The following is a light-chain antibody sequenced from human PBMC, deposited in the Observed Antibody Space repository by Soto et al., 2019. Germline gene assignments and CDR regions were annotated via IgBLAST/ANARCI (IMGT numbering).Light chain of an antibody. V-gene: IGKV3-11*01. Sequence: EIVLTQSPATLSLSPGERATLSCRASQSVSSCLAWYQQKPGQAPRLLIYDASNRATGIPARFSGSESGTDFTLTISSLEPEDFAVYYCQQRSNWSPLTFGGGTKVEIK. CDR1: QSVSSC. CDR3: QQRSNWSPLT. CDR2: DAS. J-gene: IGKJ4*01.